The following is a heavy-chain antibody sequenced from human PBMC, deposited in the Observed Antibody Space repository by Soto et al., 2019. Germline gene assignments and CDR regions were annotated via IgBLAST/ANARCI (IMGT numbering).Heavy chain of an antibody. CDR1: GFIFSMYP. D-gene: IGHD2-15*01. Sequence: GGSLRLSCAASGFIFSMYPMSWVRRAPGKGLEWVSTITSGGVTTYHADSVKGRFTISRDNSGTTLFLHMDSLRAEDTALYYCAKSGEYCSGGATCYPNWFDSWGQGTLVTVSS. CDR3: AKSGEYCSGGATCYPNWFDS. CDR2: ITSGGVTT. J-gene: IGHJ5*01. V-gene: IGHV3-23*01.